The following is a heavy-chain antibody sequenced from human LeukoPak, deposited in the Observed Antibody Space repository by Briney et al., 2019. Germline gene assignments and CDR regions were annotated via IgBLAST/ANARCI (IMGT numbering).Heavy chain of an antibody. J-gene: IGHJ4*02. CDR3: AKDRPTVVTRRHYFDY. CDR2: IYSGGST. CDR1: GFTVSSNY. V-gene: IGHV3-53*01. Sequence: GGSLRLSCAASGFTVSSNYMSWVRQAPGKGLEWVSIIYSGGSTFYADSVKGRFTISRDNSKNTLYLQMNSLRAEDTAVYYCAKDRPTVVTRRHYFDYRGQGILVTVSS. D-gene: IGHD4-23*01.